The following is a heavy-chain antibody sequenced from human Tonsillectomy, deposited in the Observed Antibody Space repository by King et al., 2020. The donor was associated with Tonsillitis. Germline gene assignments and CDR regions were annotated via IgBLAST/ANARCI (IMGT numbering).Heavy chain of an antibody. D-gene: IGHD2-15*01. CDR2: ISNSGGRV. Sequence: SWVRQAPGKGPEWVAGISNSGGRVYYADSVKGRFTISRDNCGKTVDQEMNSLRVEDTARYYCAKASGYSCSGACDDVFDSWGQGTLVNVSS. CDR3: AKASGYSCSGACDDVFDS. V-gene: IGHV3-23*01. J-gene: IGHJ4*01.